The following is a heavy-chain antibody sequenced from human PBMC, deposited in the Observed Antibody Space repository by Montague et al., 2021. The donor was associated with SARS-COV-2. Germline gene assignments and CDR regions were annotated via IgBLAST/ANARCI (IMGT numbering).Heavy chain of an antibody. CDR3: ARSLYDILTGYYLPFDY. Sequence: PALVKPTQTLTLTCTFSGFSLSTSGMCVSWVRQPPGKALEWLALXXWDDNKFYSTSLETRLTISKDTSKNQVVLTMTNVDPVDTATYYCARSLYDILTGYYLPFDYWGQGTLVTVSS. CDR2: XXWDDNK. CDR1: GFSLSTSGMC. J-gene: IGHJ4*02. V-gene: IGHV2-70*20. D-gene: IGHD3-9*01.